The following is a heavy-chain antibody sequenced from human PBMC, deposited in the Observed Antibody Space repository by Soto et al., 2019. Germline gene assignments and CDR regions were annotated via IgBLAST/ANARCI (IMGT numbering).Heavy chain of an antibody. CDR2: IYYSGST. Sequence: PSETLSLTCTVSGGSISSGGYYWSWIRQHPGKGLEWIGYIYYSGSTYYNPSLKSRVTISVDTSKNQFSLKLSSVTAADTAVYYCARVPITGVWGSYRHNRFDYWGQGTLVTVSS. V-gene: IGHV4-31*03. CDR1: GGSISSGGYY. J-gene: IGHJ4*02. D-gene: IGHD3-16*02. CDR3: ARVPITGVWGSYRHNRFDY.